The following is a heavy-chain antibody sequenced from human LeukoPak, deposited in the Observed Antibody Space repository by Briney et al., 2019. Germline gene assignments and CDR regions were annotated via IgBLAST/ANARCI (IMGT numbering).Heavy chain of an antibody. CDR3: VRGGYDFSSGYYPSQ. D-gene: IGHD3-3*01. CDR1: GYTFTTYY. J-gene: IGHJ4*02. Sequence: GASVKVSCKASGYTFTTYYMNWVRQAPGQGLEWMGIINPSAGSTSYAQKFQGRVTMTRDTSTSTVYMELSSLRSEDTAVYYCVRGGYDFSSGYYPSQWGQGTLVTVSS. V-gene: IGHV1-46*01. CDR2: INPSAGST.